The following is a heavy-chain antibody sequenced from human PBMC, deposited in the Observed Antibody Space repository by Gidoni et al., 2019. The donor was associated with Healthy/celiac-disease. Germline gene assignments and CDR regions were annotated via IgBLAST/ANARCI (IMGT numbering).Heavy chain of an antibody. CDR1: GGSVSSGSYY. V-gene: IGHV4-61*01. CDR2: IYYSGST. D-gene: IGHD5-18*01. Sequence: QVQLQESGPGLVKPSETLSLTCTVSGGSVSSGSYYWSWIRQPPGKGLEWIGYIYYSGSTNYNPSLKSRVTISVDTSKNQFSLKLSSVTAADTAVYYCASRVDTAMAFDYWGQGTLVTVSS. J-gene: IGHJ4*02. CDR3: ASRVDTAMAFDY.